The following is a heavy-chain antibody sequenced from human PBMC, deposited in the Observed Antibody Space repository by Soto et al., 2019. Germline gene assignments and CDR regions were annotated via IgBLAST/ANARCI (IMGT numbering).Heavy chain of an antibody. V-gene: IGHV3-11*06. CDR2: ISSSSSYT. CDR3: ARSIAVAGVGDYYYYGMDV. CDR1: GFTFSDYY. J-gene: IGHJ6*02. D-gene: IGHD6-19*01. Sequence: QVQLVESGGGLVKPGGSLRLSCAASGFTFSDYYMSWIRQAPGKGLEWVSYISSSSSYTNYADSVKGRFTISRDNAKNSLYLQMNSLRAEDTAVYYCARSIAVAGVGDYYYYGMDVWGQGTTVTVSS.